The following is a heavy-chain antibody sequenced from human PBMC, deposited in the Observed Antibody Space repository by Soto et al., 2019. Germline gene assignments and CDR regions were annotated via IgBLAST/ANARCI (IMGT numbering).Heavy chain of an antibody. CDR3: AKDRRRIAAAGSNDYYYYGMDV. Sequence: EVQLLESGGGLVQPGGSLRLSCAASGFTFSSYAMSWVRQAPGKGLEWVSAISGSGGSTYYADSVKGRFTISRDNSKNTLYLQMNSLRAEDTAVYYCAKDRRRIAAAGSNDYYYYGMDVWGQGTTVTVS. D-gene: IGHD6-13*01. V-gene: IGHV3-23*01. J-gene: IGHJ6*02. CDR1: GFTFSSYA. CDR2: ISGSGGST.